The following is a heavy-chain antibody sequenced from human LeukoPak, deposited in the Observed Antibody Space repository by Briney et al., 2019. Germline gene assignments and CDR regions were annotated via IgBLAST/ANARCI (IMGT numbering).Heavy chain of an antibody. J-gene: IGHJ4*02. Sequence: GGSLRLSCAASGFTFSSYGMHWVRQAPGKGLEWVAVISYDGSNKYYADSVKGRFTISRDNSKNTLYLQMNSLRAEDTAVYYCAKAGYDYVWGSYFSDYWGQGTLVTVSS. CDR3: AKAGYDYVWGSYFSDY. CDR2: ISYDGSNK. V-gene: IGHV3-30*18. CDR1: GFTFSSYG. D-gene: IGHD3-16*01.